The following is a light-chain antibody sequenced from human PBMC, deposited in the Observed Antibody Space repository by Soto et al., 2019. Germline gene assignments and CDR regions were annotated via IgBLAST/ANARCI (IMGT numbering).Light chain of an antibody. V-gene: IGKV3-20*01. CDR1: QSVSDNH. J-gene: IGKJ5*01. Sequence: EIVLTHSPGTMSLSRGERDTISRRASQSVSDNHLAWYHQKPGQAPRILIYDEYIRVAGIKDRISGSGSGTDFTLTIRRMEPEDFAVYYCKQNGWSPLTFGPLKRLELK. CDR2: DEY. CDR3: KQNGWSPLT.